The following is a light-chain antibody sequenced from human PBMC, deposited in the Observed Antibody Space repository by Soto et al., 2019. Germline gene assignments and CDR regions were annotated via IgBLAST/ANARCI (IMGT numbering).Light chain of an antibody. V-gene: IGLV1-40*01. CDR2: ANS. CDR3: QSYDTNPSIV. Sequence: QSVLTQPPSVSGAPGQRVTISCTGSSSNIGAGYDVHWYQQFPGTAPKLLIYANSNRPSGVPDRFSGSKSGTSASLAITGLQAEDEADYYCQSYDTNPSIVFGGGTNLTVL. J-gene: IGLJ2*01. CDR1: SSNIGAGYD.